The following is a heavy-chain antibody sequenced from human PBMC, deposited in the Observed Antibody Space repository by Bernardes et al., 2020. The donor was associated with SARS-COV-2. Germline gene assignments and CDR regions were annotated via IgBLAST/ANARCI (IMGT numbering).Heavy chain of an antibody. CDR1: GGSISSISYY. CDR2: IYYSGST. J-gene: IGHJ6*02. D-gene: IGHD3-10*01. V-gene: IGHV4-39*01. Sequence: SESLSLTCTVSGGSISSISYYWGWLLQPPGKGLEWIGSIYYSGSTYYNPSLKSRVTISVDTSKNQFSLKLSSVTAADTAVYYCTRLASRHYYGSGSYYYYYGMDVWGQGTTVTVSS. CDR3: TRLASRHYYGSGSYYYYYGMDV.